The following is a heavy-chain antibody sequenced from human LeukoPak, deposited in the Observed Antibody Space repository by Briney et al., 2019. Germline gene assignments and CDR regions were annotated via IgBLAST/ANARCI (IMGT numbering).Heavy chain of an antibody. V-gene: IGHV4-34*01. CDR1: GGSFSGYY. CDR2: INHSGST. Sequence: SQTLCLTCAVYGGSFSGYYWSWIRQPPGKGLEWIGEINHSGSTNYNPSLKSRVTISVDTSKNQFSLKLSSVTAADTAVYYCARSEPYYDFWSCYYSEAFDIWGQGTMVTVSS. D-gene: IGHD3-3*01. J-gene: IGHJ3*02. CDR3: ARSEPYYDFWSCYYSEAFDI.